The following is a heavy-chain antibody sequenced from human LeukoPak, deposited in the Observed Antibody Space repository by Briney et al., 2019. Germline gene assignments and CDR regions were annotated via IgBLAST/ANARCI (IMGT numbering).Heavy chain of an antibody. CDR1: GFTFSSYA. D-gene: IGHD3-9*01. J-gene: IGHJ6*02. CDR2: ISYDGSNK. Sequence: GGSLRLSCAASGFTFSSYAMHWVRQAPGKGLEWVAVISYDGSNKYYADSVKGRFTISRDNSKNMLYLQMNSLRAEDTAVYYCARDQRLDPYYYYGMDVWGQGTTVTVSS. CDR3: ARDQRLDPYYYYGMDV. V-gene: IGHV3-30*04.